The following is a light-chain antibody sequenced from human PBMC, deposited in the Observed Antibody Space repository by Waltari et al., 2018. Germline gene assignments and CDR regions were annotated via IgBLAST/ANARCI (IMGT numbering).Light chain of an antibody. CDR2: RDN. V-gene: IGLV6-57*03. Sequence: VFTQPHSVSGSPGQTVTISCSRDSGSIDSKYVQWYQQRPGSAPTTIIYRDNQRPSGVPDRFSGSIDSSSNSASLTISGLKSEDEADYYCQSADVNYNFLFGGGTRLTVL. J-gene: IGLJ2*01. CDR1: SGSIDSKY. CDR3: QSADVNYNFL.